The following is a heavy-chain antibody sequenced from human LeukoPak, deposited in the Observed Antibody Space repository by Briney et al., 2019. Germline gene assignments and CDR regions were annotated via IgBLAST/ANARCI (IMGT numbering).Heavy chain of an antibody. J-gene: IGHJ4*01. CDR2: ISYDGYDK. V-gene: IGHV3-30-3*01. D-gene: IGHD2-21*01. Sequence: GRSLRLSCSASGFTFNDYALYWVRQAPGKGLEWVTLISYDGYDKSYADSVRGRFTISRDNSRNTLYLQMDSLRSEDTAVYYCARDFFPVVDSTWYEIGYWGQGTLVTVSS. CDR1: GFTFNDYA. CDR3: ARDFFPVVDSTWYEIGY.